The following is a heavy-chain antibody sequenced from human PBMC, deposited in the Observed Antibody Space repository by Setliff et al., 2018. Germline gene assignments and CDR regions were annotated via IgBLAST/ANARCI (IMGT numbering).Heavy chain of an antibody. V-gene: IGHV4-34*01. CDR1: GDSFSDYY. CDR2: SSHSGST. CDR3: AGHLLVQGTYHFDY. Sequence: SETLSLTCAVYGDSFSDYYWSWIRQPPGKGLEWIGESSHSGSTSYSPSLKSRLTMSVDTSKNQFSLQLTSVTAADTAVYYCAGHLLVQGTYHFDYWGQGSPVTVSS. D-gene: IGHD3-10*01. J-gene: IGHJ4*02.